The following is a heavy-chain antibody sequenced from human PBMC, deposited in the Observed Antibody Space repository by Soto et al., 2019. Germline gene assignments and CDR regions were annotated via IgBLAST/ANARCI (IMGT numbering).Heavy chain of an antibody. V-gene: IGHV3-23*01. J-gene: IGHJ5*02. CDR1: GFTFSSYA. Sequence: EVQLLESGGGLVQPGGSLRLSCAASGFTFSSYAMSWVRQAPGKGLEWVSAISGRGGSTYYADSVKGRFTISRDNSKNTLYLQMNSLRAEDTAVYYCAKEGRQGFKVVRGVHWFDPWGQGTLVTVSS. CDR3: AKEGRQGFKVVRGVHWFDP. CDR2: ISGRGGST. D-gene: IGHD2-15*01.